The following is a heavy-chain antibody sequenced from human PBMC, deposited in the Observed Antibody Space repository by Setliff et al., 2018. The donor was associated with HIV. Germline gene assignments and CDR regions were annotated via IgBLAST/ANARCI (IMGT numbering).Heavy chain of an antibody. CDR2: VYHSGGT. D-gene: IGHD4-17*01. Sequence: PSETLSLTCNVSGASISSYYWSWIRQPPGKGLEWIGYVYHSGGTNYNPSLKSRLTISTDASKNQFSLKLSSVTTADTAVYYCASLTDYGGDSGSLWGRGTLVTVSS. J-gene: IGHJ2*01. CDR1: GASISSYY. V-gene: IGHV4-59*01. CDR3: ASLTDYGGDSGSL.